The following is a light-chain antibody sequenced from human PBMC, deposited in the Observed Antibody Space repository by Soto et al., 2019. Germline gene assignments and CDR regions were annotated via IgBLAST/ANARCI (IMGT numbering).Light chain of an antibody. CDR3: CSYAGSYTLYV. J-gene: IGLJ1*01. CDR1: SSDVGGYNY. Sequence: QSVLTQRRSVSGSPGQSVTISCTGTSSDVGGYNYVSWYQQHPGTAPKLMIYDVSMRPSGVPDRFSGSKSGNTASLTISGLQAEDEADYYCCSYAGSYTLYVFGTGTKVTVL. CDR2: DVS. V-gene: IGLV2-11*01.